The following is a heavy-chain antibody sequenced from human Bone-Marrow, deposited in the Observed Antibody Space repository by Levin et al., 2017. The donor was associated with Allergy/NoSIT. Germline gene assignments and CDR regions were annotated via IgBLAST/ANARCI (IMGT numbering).Heavy chain of an antibody. D-gene: IGHD2-15*01. CDR3: ARASQYCSGGSCYSGAFDI. CDR2: ISSSSSYI. CDR1: GFTFSSYS. V-gene: IGHV3-21*01. Sequence: GGSLRLSCAASGFTFSSYSMNWVRQAPGKGLEWVSSISSSSSYIYYADSVKGRFTISRDNAKNSLYLQMNSLRAEDTAVYYCARASQYCSGGSCYSGAFDIWGQGTMVTVSS. J-gene: IGHJ3*02.